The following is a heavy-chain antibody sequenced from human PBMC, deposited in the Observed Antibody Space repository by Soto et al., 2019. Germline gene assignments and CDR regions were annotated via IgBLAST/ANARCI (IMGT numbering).Heavy chain of an antibody. CDR1: GGSVSSGDYF. V-gene: IGHV4-30-4*01. J-gene: IGHJ4*02. D-gene: IGHD5-12*01. CDR2: IYDSESS. CDR3: AREKGYISGPKNFDS. Sequence: SETLSLTCTVSGGSVSSGDYFWIWIRQPPGKGLEWIGYIYDSESSYYNPSLKSRVTMSVDTSKNQFSLKLRSVTAADTAMYYCAREKGYISGPKNFDSWGQGTLVTVSS.